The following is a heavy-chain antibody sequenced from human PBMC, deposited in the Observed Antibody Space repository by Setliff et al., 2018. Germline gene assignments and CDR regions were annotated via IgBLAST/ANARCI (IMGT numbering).Heavy chain of an antibody. Sequence: GASVKVSCKASGYTFTSYGINWVRQAPGQGLEWMGWINTNTGNPSYAQDFTGRFVFSLDTSVSTAYLQISSLKAEDTAVYYCARASRFGTTVYRGDYYMDVWGKGTTVTVSS. D-gene: IGHD4-4*01. J-gene: IGHJ6*03. CDR3: ARASRFGTTVYRGDYYMDV. V-gene: IGHV7-4-1*02. CDR2: INTNTGNP. CDR1: GYTFTSYG.